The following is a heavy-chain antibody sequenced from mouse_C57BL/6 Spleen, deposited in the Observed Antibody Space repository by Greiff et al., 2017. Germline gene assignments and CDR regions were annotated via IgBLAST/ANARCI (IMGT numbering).Heavy chain of an antibody. J-gene: IGHJ1*03. D-gene: IGHD2-3*01. CDR2: IRSKSNNYAT. Sequence: EVHLVESGGGLVQPKGSLKLSCAASGFSFNTYAMNWVRQAPGKGLEWVARIRSKSNNYATYYADTVKDRFTISREDSESMLYLQMNDLKTEDTAIYYCVRQNGYYDCDVWGTGTTVTVSS. V-gene: IGHV10-1*01. CDR3: VRQNGYYDCDV. CDR1: GFSFNTYA.